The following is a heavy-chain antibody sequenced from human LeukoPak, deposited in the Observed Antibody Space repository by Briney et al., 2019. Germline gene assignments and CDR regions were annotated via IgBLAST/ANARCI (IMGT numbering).Heavy chain of an antibody. CDR3: ARLNTDYGYGYHYYLDV. CDR2: MYYSGST. D-gene: IGHD4-17*01. Sequence: SETLSLTCVVSGDSISDYYWTWIRQPPGKGLEWLGYMYYSGSTSYNPSLESRITMSVDTSKNQFSLKLTSVTAADTADYYCARLNTDYGYGYHYYLDVWGKGTTVTVSS. J-gene: IGHJ6*03. V-gene: IGHV4-59*01. CDR1: GDSISDYY.